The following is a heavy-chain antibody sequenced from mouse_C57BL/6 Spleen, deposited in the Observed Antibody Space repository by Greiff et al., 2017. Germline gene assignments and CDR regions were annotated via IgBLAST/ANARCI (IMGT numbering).Heavy chain of an antibody. CDR2: ISDGGSYT. Sequence: EVNLVESGGGLVKPGGSLKLSCAASGFTFSSYAMSWVRQTPEKRLEWVATISDGGSYTYYPDNVKGRFTISRDNAKNNLYLQMSHLKSEDTAMYYCARDEGDYGDWYFDVWGTGTTVTVSS. J-gene: IGHJ1*03. CDR3: ARDEGDYGDWYFDV. CDR1: GFTFSSYA. V-gene: IGHV5-4*01. D-gene: IGHD1-1*01.